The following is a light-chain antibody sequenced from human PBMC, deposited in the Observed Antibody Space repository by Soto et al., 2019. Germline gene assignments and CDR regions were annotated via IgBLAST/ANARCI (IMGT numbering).Light chain of an antibody. V-gene: IGKV4-1*01. J-gene: IGKJ1*01. CDR2: WAS. Sequence: DIVMTQSPDSLAVSLGEGVTINCRSSLSLLSSSTNKNYLAWYQQKPGQPPTLLIYWASTRESGVPDRFSGSGSGTDFTLTISGLQAEDVAAYYCLQYYTTPRTFGQGTKVEI. CDR3: LQYYTTPRT. CDR1: LSLLSSSTNKNY.